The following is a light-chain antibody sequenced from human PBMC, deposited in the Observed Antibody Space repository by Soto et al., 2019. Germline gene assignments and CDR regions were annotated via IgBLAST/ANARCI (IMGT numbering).Light chain of an antibody. V-gene: IGKV1-8*01. CDR3: QQYYSYPT. J-gene: IGKJ5*01. CDR2: AAS. Sequence: AIRMTQSPSSFSASTGDRVTITCRASQGISSYLAWYQQKPGKAPKLLIYAASTLQSGVPSRFSGSGSGTDFTLTISCLQSEDFATYYCQQYYSYPTVGQRTRLEIK. CDR1: QGISSY.